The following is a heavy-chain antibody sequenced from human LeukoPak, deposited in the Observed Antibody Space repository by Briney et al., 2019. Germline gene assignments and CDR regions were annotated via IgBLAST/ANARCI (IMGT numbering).Heavy chain of an antibody. CDR1: GFTFRSDS. D-gene: IGHD5-18*01. CDR2: ISSSSSYI. Sequence: GGSLGVSCAASGFTFRSDSMNWVRQAPGKGLEWVSSISSSSSYIYYADSVKGRFTISRDNAKNSLYLQMNSLRAEDTAVYYCAAAMVAYWGQGTLVTVSS. V-gene: IGHV3-21*01. CDR3: AAAMVAY. J-gene: IGHJ4*02.